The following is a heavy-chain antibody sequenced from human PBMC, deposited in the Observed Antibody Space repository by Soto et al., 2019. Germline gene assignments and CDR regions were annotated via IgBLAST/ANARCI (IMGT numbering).Heavy chain of an antibody. CDR2: INAANGDT. D-gene: IGHD3-16*02. J-gene: IGHJ4*02. V-gene: IGHV1-3*05. Sequence: QVQLVQSGAEEKRPGASVKVSCETSGYRFTAYAIHWVRQAPRQRPEWMGWINAANGDTRYAQKFQARLTLTRDTSASTAYVDLSSLRFEDTAAYSCTRSAISPSGGLIGPFDLWGQGNLVAVSS. CDR3: TRSAISPSGGLIGPFDL. CDR1: GYRFTAYA.